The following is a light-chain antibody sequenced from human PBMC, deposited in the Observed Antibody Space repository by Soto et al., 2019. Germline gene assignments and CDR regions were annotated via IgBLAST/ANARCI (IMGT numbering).Light chain of an antibody. CDR1: SSDAGNYNY. J-gene: IGLJ1*01. Sequence: QSALTQPASVSGSPGQSITISCTGTSSDAGNYNYVSWYQQHPGKAPKLMIHDVTNRPSGVSNRFSGSKSGNTASLTISGLQAEDEADYYCSSYTSSSFPYVFGTGTKVTVL. CDR3: SSYTSSSFPYV. V-gene: IGLV2-14*03. CDR2: DVT.